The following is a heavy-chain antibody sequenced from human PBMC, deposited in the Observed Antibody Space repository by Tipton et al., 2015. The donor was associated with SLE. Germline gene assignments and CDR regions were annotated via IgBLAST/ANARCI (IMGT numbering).Heavy chain of an antibody. D-gene: IGHD6-6*01. CDR3: ARALYSSYYYFDY. Sequence: SLRLSCAASGFTLSSHSMNWVRQAPGKGLEWVSSISSSGSYIYYSDSVKGRFTISRDNAKNSLYLQMNSLRGEDTAVYYCARALYSSYYYFDYWGQGTLVTVSS. CDR1: GFTLSSHS. CDR2: ISSSGSYI. J-gene: IGHJ4*02. V-gene: IGHV3-21*01.